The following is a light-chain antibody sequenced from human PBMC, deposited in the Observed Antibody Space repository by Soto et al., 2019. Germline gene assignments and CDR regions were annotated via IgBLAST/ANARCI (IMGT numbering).Light chain of an antibody. CDR2: DAS. CDR1: QSISSW. CDR3: QHYNSYSWT. Sequence: DIQMTQSPSTLSASVGDRVTITCRASQSISSWLAWYQQKPGKAPKLLIYDASSLESGVPSRFSGSGSGTEFTLTISSLQPDDFATYYCQHYNSYSWTFGQGTKVDTK. V-gene: IGKV1-5*01. J-gene: IGKJ1*01.